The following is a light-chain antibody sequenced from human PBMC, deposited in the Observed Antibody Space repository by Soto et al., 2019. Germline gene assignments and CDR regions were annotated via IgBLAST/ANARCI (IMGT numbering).Light chain of an antibody. CDR3: QQYYTTPRT. CDR1: QSVLHSSNNKNY. J-gene: IGKJ2*01. Sequence: DIVLTQSPDSLAVSLGERATINCKSSQSVLHSSNNKNYLTWYQQKPGQPPKLLIYWASTRESGVPDRFSGSGSGTDFTLTISSLQAEDVAVYYCQQYYTTPRTFGLGTKLEIK. V-gene: IGKV4-1*01. CDR2: WAS.